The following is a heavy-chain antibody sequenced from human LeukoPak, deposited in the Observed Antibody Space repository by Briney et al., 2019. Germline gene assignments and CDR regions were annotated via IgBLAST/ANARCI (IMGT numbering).Heavy chain of an antibody. V-gene: IGHV3-23*01. CDR2: ITASGGNT. D-gene: IGHD5-18*01. CDR1: EFTFSNYA. J-gene: IGHJ4*02. CDR3: AKGNGYSYGRYYFDY. Sequence: PGGSLRLSCAASEFTFSNYAMSWVRQAPGKGLEWVSAITASGGNTYYADSVKGRFTISRDNSKNTLYLQVNSLRAEDTAVYYCAKGNGYSYGRYYFDYWGQGTLVTVSS.